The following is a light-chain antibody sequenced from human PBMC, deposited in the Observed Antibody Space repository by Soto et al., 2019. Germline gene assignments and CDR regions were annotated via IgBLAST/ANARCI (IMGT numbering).Light chain of an antibody. CDR1: SSDVGGYNY. V-gene: IGLV2-8*01. CDR2: EVS. CDR3: SSYEGSNNYV. J-gene: IGLJ1*01. Sequence: QPVLTQPPSASGSPGQSVTISCTGTSSDVGGYNYVSWYQQHPGKAPKLMIYEVSKRPSGVPDRFSGSKSGNTASLTVSGLQVEDEADYYCSSYEGSNNYVFGTGTKVTVL.